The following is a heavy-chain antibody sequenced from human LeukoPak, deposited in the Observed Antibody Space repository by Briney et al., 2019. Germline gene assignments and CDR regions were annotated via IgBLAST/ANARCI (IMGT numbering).Heavy chain of an antibody. CDR2: IKRDGSEN. J-gene: IGHJ4*02. D-gene: IGHD6-19*01. Sequence: GGSLRLSCAASGFTFSSYSIGWVRQAAGKGLERVAYIKRDGSENKCVDSVKGRFAISRDNAENSLYLRMNSLRTEDTAVYYCARYSSGWYFDCWGQGTLVTVSS. CDR1: GFTFSSYS. V-gene: IGHV3-7*01. CDR3: ARYSSGWYFDC.